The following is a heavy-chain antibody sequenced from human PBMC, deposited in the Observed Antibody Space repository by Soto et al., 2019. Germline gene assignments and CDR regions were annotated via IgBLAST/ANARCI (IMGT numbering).Heavy chain of an antibody. D-gene: IGHD2-2*01. CDR2: ISTHNGNT. J-gene: IGHJ5*02. V-gene: IGHV1-18*04. Sequence: ASVKVYFKASGYPFASYGLTLVRQAPGQGPEWIGWISTHNGNTNYAQKFQDRVTMTRDTSTGTAYMELRSLGSDDTALYYCARFQVVPGASWLEPWGQGTLVTVT. CDR1: GYPFASYG. CDR3: ARFQVVPGASWLEP.